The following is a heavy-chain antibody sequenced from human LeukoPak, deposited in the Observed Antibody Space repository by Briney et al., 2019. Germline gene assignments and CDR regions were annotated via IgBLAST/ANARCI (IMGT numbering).Heavy chain of an antibody. J-gene: IGHJ4*02. CDR2: IYYSGST. D-gene: IGHD4-23*01. V-gene: IGHV4-39*07. Sequence: ASETLSLTCTVSGGSISSSSYYWGWIRQPPGKGLEWIGSIYYSGSTYYNPSLKSRVTISVDTSKDQFSLKLSSVTAADTAVYYCARDPRGGNPGLDYWGQGTLVTVSS. CDR1: GGSISSSSYY. CDR3: ARDPRGGNPGLDY.